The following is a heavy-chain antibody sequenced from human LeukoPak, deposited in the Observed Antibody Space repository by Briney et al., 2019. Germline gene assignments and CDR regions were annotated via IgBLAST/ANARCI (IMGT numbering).Heavy chain of an antibody. D-gene: IGHD2/OR15-2a*01. J-gene: IGHJ4*02. V-gene: IGHV3-21*01. Sequence: PGGSLRLSCAASGFTFSSYSMNWVRQAPGKGLEWVSSISSSSSYIYYADSVKGRFTISKDDAKNTVYLQMNNLRAEDTAVYYCVSFYETYWGRGTLVTVSS. CDR2: ISSSSSYI. CDR3: VSFYETY. CDR1: GFTFSSYS.